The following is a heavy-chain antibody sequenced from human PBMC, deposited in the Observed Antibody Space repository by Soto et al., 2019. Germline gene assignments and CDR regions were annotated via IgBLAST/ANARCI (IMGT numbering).Heavy chain of an antibody. CDR1: GGTFSSSA. CDR2: VSPENSNA. V-gene: IGHV1-8*02. CDR3: EVTTGY. Sequence: GASVKVSCKNSGGTFSSSAISWVRQAPGQGLEYMGWVSPENSNAGYAQQFRGRVSMTTNTIISTAYLELTDLRYEDTAVYYCEVTTGYWGQGTIVTVSS. D-gene: IGHD2-21*02. J-gene: IGHJ4*02.